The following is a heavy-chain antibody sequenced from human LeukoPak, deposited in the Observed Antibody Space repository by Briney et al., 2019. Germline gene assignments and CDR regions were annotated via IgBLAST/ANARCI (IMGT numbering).Heavy chain of an antibody. CDR3: AKEYYDSSGYYVGVDY. CDR2: ISGSGGST. CDR1: GFTFSSNA. D-gene: IGHD3-22*01. V-gene: IGHV3-23*01. J-gene: IGHJ4*02. Sequence: GGSLRLSCAASGFTFSSNAMSWVRQAPGKGLEWVSAISGSGGSTYYADSVKGRLTISRDNSKNTLYLQMNSLRAEDTAVYYCAKEYYDSSGYYVGVDYWGQGTLVTVSS.